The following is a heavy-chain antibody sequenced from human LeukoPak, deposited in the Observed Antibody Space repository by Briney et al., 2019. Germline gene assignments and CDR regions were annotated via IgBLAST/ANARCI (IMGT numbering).Heavy chain of an antibody. Sequence: SETLSLTCAVYGGSFSGYFWIWIRQPPGKGLEWIGEINHSGSTNYNPSLKSRVTISVDTSKNQFSLKLSSVTAADTAVYYCARFPGFDYWGQGTLVTVSS. J-gene: IGHJ4*02. D-gene: IGHD1-14*01. CDR1: GGSFSGYF. CDR3: ARFPGFDY. CDR2: INHSGST. V-gene: IGHV4-34*01.